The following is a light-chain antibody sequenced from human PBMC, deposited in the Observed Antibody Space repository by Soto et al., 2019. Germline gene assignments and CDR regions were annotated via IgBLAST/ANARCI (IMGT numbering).Light chain of an antibody. J-gene: IGKJ1*01. V-gene: IGKV1-27*01. CDR2: AAS. Sequence: DIQMTQSPSSLSASVGDRVTFTCRASRDITNHLAWYQQKPGKVPKLLIYAASTLQSGVPSRFSGSGSGTDFTLTIGSLQTEDVATDFGLTYNSGLWTFGQGTKVEIK. CDR3: LTYNSGLWT. CDR1: RDITNH.